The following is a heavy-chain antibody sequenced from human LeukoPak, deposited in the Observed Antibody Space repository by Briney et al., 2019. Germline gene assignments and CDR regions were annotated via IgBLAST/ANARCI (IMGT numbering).Heavy chain of an antibody. V-gene: IGHV4-59*01. CDR1: GDSISSNH. J-gene: IGHJ4*02. CDR3: AREVPIVRGLRWDY. CDR2: IYYSGST. D-gene: IGHD3-10*01. Sequence: TSETLSLTCSVSGDSISSNHWSWIRQPPGKGLEWIGYIYYSGSTNCNPSLKSRVTISIDTSKNQFSLKLRSVTAADTAVYYCAREVPIVRGLRWDYWGQGTLVTVSS.